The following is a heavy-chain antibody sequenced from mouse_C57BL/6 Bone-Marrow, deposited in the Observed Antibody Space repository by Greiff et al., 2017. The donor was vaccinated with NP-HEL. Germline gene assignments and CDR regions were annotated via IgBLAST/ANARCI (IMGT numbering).Heavy chain of an antibody. D-gene: IGHD1-1*02. CDR3: ATYRNYPHYARDY. J-gene: IGHJ4*01. Sequence: VQLKESGGGLVQPGESLKLSCESNEYEFPSHDMSWVRKTPEKRLELVAAINSDGGSTYYPDTMERRFIISRDNTKKPLYLQMSSLRSEDTAVYYCATYRNYPHYARDYGGKGTSVTVSS. V-gene: IGHV5-2*01. CDR2: INSDGGST. CDR1: EYEFPSHD.